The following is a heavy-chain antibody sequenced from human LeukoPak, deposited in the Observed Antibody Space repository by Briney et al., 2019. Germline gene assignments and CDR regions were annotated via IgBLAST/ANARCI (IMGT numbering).Heavy chain of an antibody. CDR2: IFSGGST. CDR1: GFTVSSNY. CDR3: ARYYDSSGPSSRGAFDF. J-gene: IGHJ3*01. Sequence: GGSLRLSCAASGFTVSSNYMNWVRQAPGKGLEWVSMIFSGGSTYYADSVKGRFTISRDDSKNTLYLQLNSLRAEDTAVYYCARYYDSSGPSSRGAFDFWGQGTIASLSS. V-gene: IGHV3-53*01. D-gene: IGHD3-22*01.